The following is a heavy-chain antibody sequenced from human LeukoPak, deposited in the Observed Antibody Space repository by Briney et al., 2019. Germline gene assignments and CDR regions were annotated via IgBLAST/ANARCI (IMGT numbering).Heavy chain of an antibody. CDR3: AKENGYSSGWYGPHDAFDI. CDR1: GFTFSSYA. CDR2: ISGSGGST. Sequence: PGGSLRLSCAASGFTFSSYAMSWVRQAPGKGLEWVSAISGSGGSTYYADSVKGRFTISRDNSKNTLYLQMNSLRAEDTAVYYCAKENGYSSGWYGPHDAFDIWGLGTMVTVSS. V-gene: IGHV3-23*01. J-gene: IGHJ3*02. D-gene: IGHD6-19*01.